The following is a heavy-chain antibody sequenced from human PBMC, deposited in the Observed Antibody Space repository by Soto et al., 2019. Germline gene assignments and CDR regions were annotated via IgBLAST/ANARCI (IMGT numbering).Heavy chain of an antibody. J-gene: IGHJ4*02. CDR3: ARDLGGYNSIAAY. V-gene: IGHV1-18*04. D-gene: IGHD5-12*01. Sequence: GASVKVSCKAIGYRLTSHYIHWVRQTPGQGLEWMGWISAYNGNTNYTQNLQGRITMTTDTSTSTAYMELRSLRSDDTAVYYCARDLGGYNSIAAYWGQGALVTVSS. CDR2: ISAYNGNT. CDR1: GYRLTSHY.